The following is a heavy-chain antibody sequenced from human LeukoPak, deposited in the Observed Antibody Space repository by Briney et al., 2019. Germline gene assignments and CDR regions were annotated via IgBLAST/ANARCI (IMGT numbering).Heavy chain of an antibody. CDR3: TRAPPYFDGSGLSPSAFNI. V-gene: IGHV4-59*01. CDR1: GGSINSDY. J-gene: IGHJ3*02. CDR2: IYYSGNT. D-gene: IGHD3-22*01. Sequence: SETLSLTCTVSGGSINSDYWSWIRQPPGKGLEWIGYIYYSGNTNYNPSLKSRVTISIDTSEGQFSLRLGSVTAADTAVYYCTRAPPYFDGSGLSPSAFNIWGQGTMVTVSS.